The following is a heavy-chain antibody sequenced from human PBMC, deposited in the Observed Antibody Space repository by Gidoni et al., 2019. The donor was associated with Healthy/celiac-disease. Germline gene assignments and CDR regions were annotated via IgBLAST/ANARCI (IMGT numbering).Heavy chain of an antibody. CDR1: GYTFTGYY. D-gene: IGHD4-17*01. Sequence: QVQLVQSGAEVKKPGASVKVACKASGYTFTGYYMHWVRHAPGQGLEWMGWINPTSGGTNYAQKFQGRVTMTRDTSISTAYMELSRLRSDDTAVYYCASAYGGNSPCDYWGQGTLVTVSS. CDR3: ASAYGGNSPCDY. V-gene: IGHV1-2*02. J-gene: IGHJ4*02. CDR2: INPTSGGT.